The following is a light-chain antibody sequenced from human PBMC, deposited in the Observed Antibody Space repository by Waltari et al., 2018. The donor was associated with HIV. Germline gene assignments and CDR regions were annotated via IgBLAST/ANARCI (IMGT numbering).Light chain of an antibody. J-gene: IGLJ2*01. CDR2: EVS. Sequence: QSALTQPPSVSGSPGQSVTISCTGTSSDVGTYNRVSWYQQPPGTAPKVVIYEVSNRPSGVPDRFSGSKSGNTASLTISGLRAEDEADYYCSSFTTSSTLIFGGGTRLTVL. CDR3: SSFTTSSTLI. V-gene: IGLV2-18*02. CDR1: SSDVGTYNR.